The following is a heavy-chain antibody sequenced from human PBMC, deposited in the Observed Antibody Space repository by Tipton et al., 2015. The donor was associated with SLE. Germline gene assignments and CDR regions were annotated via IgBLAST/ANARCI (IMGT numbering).Heavy chain of an antibody. CDR3: AKTLFGDYGDH. V-gene: IGHV3-23*03. J-gene: IGHJ4*02. CDR2: IYSGGRI. D-gene: IGHD3-10*01. Sequence: SLRLSCKASGFAFSSYAMTWVRQAPGKGLEWVSVIYSGGRIHYGDSVKGRFTISRDNSKSTLYLQMNSLRIDDTAVYYCAKTLFGDYGDHWGQGTLVTVSS. CDR1: GFAFSSYA.